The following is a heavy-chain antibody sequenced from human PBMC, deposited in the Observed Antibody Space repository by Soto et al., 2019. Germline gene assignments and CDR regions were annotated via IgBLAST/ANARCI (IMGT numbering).Heavy chain of an antibody. J-gene: IGHJ1*01. D-gene: IGHD3-22*01. CDR3: ARFGIPYYYDSSAIRSEYFQH. CDR2: IIPIFGTA. V-gene: IGHV1-69*01. Sequence: QVQLVQSGAEVKKPGSSVKVSCKASGGTFSSYAISWVRQAPGQGPEWMGGIIPIFGTANYAQKFQGRVTITADESTSTAYMELSSLRSEDTAVYYCARFGIPYYYDSSAIRSEYFQHWGQGTLVTVSS. CDR1: GGTFSSYA.